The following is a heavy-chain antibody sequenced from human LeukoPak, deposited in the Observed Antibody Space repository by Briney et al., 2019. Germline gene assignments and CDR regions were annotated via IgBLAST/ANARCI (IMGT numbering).Heavy chain of an antibody. J-gene: IGHJ4*02. CDR3: ASLTVTTGRSGGY. CDR2: IIPILGIA. V-gene: IGHV1-69*02. CDR1: GGTFSSYT. D-gene: IGHD4-11*01. Sequence: SVKVSCKASGGTFSSYTISWVRQAPGQGLEWMGRIIPILGIANYAQKFQGRVTITADKSTSTAYMELSSLRSEDTAVYYCASLTVTTGRSGGYWGRGTLVTVSS.